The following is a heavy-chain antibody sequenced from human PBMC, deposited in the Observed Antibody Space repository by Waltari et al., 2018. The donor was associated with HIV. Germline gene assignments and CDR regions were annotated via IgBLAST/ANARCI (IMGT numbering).Heavy chain of an antibody. Sequence: QVQLVQSGAEVKKPGASVKVSCKASGYTFTSYEINWVRQATGQGLEWMGWMNPNSGNTGYPQKFQGRVTMTRNTSISTAYMELSSLRSEDMAVYYCARGRVQVRGAMYYFDYWGQGTLVTVSS. CDR1: GYTFTSYE. D-gene: IGHD3-10*01. CDR2: MNPNSGNT. V-gene: IGHV1-8*01. CDR3: ARGRVQVRGAMYYFDY. J-gene: IGHJ4*02.